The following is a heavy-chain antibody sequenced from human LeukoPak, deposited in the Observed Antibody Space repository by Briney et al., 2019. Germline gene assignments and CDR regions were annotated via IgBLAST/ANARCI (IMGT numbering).Heavy chain of an antibody. D-gene: IGHD4-17*01. V-gene: IGHV3-11*04. J-gene: IGHJ4*02. CDR3: ATAPTEDGDGSSPGY. CDR1: RFTFRDHF. Sequence: GGSLRLSCAASRFTFRDHFMSWIRQPPGKGLEYVSYISSSGSDTYYSDPVKGRFTVSRDNAKNSLFLQVNSLRAEDTAVYYCATAPTEDGDGSSPGYWGQGTLVTVSS. CDR2: ISSSGSDT.